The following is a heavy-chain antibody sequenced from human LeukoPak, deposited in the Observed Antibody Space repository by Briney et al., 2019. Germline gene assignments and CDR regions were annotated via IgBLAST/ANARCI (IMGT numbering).Heavy chain of an antibody. Sequence: ASVKVSCKASGYTFTSYYMHWVRQAPGQGLEWMGIINPSGGSTSYAQKFQGRVTMTRDTSKNQFSLKLSSVTAADTAVYYCASTYYYDSSGYYGVLRDYYGMDVWGQGTTVTVSS. CDR3: ASTYYYDSSGYYGVLRDYYGMDV. D-gene: IGHD3-22*01. V-gene: IGHV1-46*01. CDR2: INPSGGST. J-gene: IGHJ6*02. CDR1: GYTFTSYY.